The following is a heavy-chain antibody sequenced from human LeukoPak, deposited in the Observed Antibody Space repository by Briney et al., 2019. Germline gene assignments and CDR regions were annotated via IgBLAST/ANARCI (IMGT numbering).Heavy chain of an antibody. CDR3: AKDAIGGSYYAVHRPYYFDY. CDR1: GGTFSSYD. V-gene: IGHV1-69*06. J-gene: IGHJ4*02. CDR2: IMPMLDTA. D-gene: IGHD1-26*01. Sequence: GASVKVSCKASGGTFSSYDISWVRQAPGQGLEWMGGIMPMLDTANYAQKFQGRVTITADKSTSTAYMELSSLRSEDTAVYYCAKDAIGGSYYAVHRPYYFDYWGQGTLVTVSS.